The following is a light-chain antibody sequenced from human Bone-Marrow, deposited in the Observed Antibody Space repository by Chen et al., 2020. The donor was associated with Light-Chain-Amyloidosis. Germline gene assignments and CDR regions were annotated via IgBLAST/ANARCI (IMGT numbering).Light chain of an antibody. CDR1: NIGSTS. CDR3: QVWDRSSDRPV. V-gene: IGLV3-21*02. CDR2: DDS. Sequence: SYVLTQPSSLSVAPGQTAKIACGGNNIGSTSVHWYQQTPGQAPLLAVYDDSDRPTGIPERLSGSHSGKTATLTISRVEAGDEADYYCQVWDRSSDRPVFGGGTKLTVL. J-gene: IGLJ3*02.